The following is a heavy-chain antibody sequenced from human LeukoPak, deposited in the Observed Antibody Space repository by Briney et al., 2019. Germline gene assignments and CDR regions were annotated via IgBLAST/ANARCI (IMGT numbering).Heavy chain of an antibody. D-gene: IGHD4-17*01. CDR2: ISYDGSNK. Sequence: GGSLRLSCAASGFTFSSYAMHWVRQAPGKGLEWVAVISYDGSNKYYADSVKGRFTISRDNSKNTLYLQMNSLRAEDTAVYYCAKTYGDYNYWGQGTLVTVSS. CDR1: GFTFSSYA. V-gene: IGHV3-30-3*02. CDR3: AKTYGDYNY. J-gene: IGHJ4*02.